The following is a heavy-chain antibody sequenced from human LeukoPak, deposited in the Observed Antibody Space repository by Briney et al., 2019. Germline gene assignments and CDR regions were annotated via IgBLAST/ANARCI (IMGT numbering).Heavy chain of an antibody. V-gene: IGHV3-7*01. CDR1: GFPFCSYW. CDR2: IKQDGSKK. J-gene: IGHJ4*02. Sequence: GGSLRLSCVASGFPFCSYWMTWVRQAPGKGLEWVANIKQDGSKKSYVDSVKGRFTISRDNSKNTLYLQMNSLRAEDTAVYYCAREDLGWLLDYWGQGTLVTVSS. CDR3: AREDLGWLLDY. D-gene: IGHD5-12*01.